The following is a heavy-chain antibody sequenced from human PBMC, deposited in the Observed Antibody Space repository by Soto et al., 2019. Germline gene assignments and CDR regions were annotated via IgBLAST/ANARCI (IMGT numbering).Heavy chain of an antibody. V-gene: IGHV3-30-3*01. J-gene: IGHJ6*02. CDR1: GFTFSSYA. Sequence: GGSLRLSCAASGFTFSSYAMHWVRQAPGKGLEWVAVISYDGSNKYYADSVKGRFTISRDNSKNTLYLQMNSLRAEDTAVYYCARDLTILETGHYYGMDVWGQGTTVTVSS. D-gene: IGHD1-1*01. CDR3: ARDLTILETGHYYGMDV. CDR2: ISYDGSNK.